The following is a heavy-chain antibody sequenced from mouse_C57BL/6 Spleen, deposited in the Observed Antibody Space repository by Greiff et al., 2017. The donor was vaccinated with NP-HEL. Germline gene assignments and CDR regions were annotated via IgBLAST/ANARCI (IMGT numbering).Heavy chain of an antibody. D-gene: IGHD1-1*01. J-gene: IGHJ2*01. CDR2: ISYDGSN. CDR3: AANYYGSSLDY. V-gene: IGHV3-6*01. CDR1: GYSITSGYY. Sequence: DVQLQESGPGLVKPSQSLSLTCSVTGYSITSGYYWNWIRQFPGNKLEWMGYISYDGSNNYNPSLKNRISITRDTSKNQFFLKLNSVTTEDTATYYCAANYYGSSLDYWGQGTTLTVSS.